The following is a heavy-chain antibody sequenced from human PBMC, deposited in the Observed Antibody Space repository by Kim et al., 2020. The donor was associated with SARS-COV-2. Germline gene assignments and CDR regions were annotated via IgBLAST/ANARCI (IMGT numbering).Heavy chain of an antibody. CDR3: ARGRGLSGTTDWFDP. CDR1: GGSFSDYY. CDR2: INHSGST. V-gene: IGHV4-34*01. J-gene: IGHJ5*02. D-gene: IGHD1-7*01. Sequence: SETLSLTCDVYGGSFSDYYWSWIRQPPGKGPEWIGEINHSGSTNYNPSLKSRVIISVDTSKNHLSLKLSSVTAADTAVYYCARGRGLSGTTDWFDPWGQGTLVTVSS.